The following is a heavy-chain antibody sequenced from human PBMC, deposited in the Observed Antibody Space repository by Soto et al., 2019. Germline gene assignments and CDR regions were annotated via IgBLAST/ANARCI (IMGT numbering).Heavy chain of an antibody. D-gene: IGHD5-18*01. CDR1: GFTFSSYA. Sequence: PGGFLRLSCAASGFTFSSYAMSWVRQAPGKGLEWVSAISGSGGSTYYADSVKGRFTISRDNSKNTLYLQMNSLRAEDTAVYYSAKDSLRYSYGIQRFDYWGQGTLVTVSS. J-gene: IGHJ4*02. CDR3: AKDSLRYSYGIQRFDY. CDR2: ISGSGGST. V-gene: IGHV3-23*01.